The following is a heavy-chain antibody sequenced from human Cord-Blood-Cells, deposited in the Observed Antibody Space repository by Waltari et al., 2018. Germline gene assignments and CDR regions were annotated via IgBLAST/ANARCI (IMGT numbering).Heavy chain of an antibody. CDR3: ARVYCSGGSCYSEGVDY. J-gene: IGHJ4*02. D-gene: IGHD2-15*01. Sequence: QVQLVQSGAEVKKPGASVKVSCKASGYTFTGYYMHWVRQAPGQGLEWMGWINPNSGGTNCAQKFQGRFTMTRDTSISTAYMERSRLRSDDTAVYYCARVYCSGGSCYSEGVDYWGQGTLVTVSS. CDR1: GYTFTGYY. V-gene: IGHV1-2*02. CDR2: INPNSGGT.